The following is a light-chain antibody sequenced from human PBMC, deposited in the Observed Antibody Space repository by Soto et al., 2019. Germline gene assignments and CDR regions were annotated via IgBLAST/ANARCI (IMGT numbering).Light chain of an antibody. Sequence: DIQLTQSPSSLSASVGDRVTITCRASQTINIFLNWYQQKPGQAPNLLIHGASTLASGVPSRFSGSGSGTDFTLTISGLQPDDFAAYYCHQSHRSPRTFGQGTKVEI. CDR2: GAS. CDR1: QTINIF. CDR3: HQSHRSPRT. V-gene: IGKV1-39*01. J-gene: IGKJ1*01.